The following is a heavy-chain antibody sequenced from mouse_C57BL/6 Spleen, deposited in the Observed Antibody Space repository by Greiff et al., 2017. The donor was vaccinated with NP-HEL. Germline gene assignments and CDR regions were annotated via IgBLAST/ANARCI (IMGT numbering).Heavy chain of an antibody. CDR1: GYTFTSYW. D-gene: IGHD2-3*01. J-gene: IGHJ2*01. Sequence: VQLQQPGAELVRPGSSVKLSCKASGYTFTSYWMHWVKQRPIQGLEWIGNIDPSDSETHYNQKFKDKATLTVDKSSSTAYMQLSSLTSEDSAVYYCARRGRLLPFDYWGQGTTLTVSS. CDR3: ARRGRLLPFDY. V-gene: IGHV1-52*01. CDR2: IDPSDSET.